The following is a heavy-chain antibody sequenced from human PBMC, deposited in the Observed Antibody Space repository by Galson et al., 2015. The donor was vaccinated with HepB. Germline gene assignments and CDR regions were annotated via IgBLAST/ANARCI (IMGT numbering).Heavy chain of an antibody. CDR1: GDSVSSNSAA. D-gene: IGHD2-21*01. CDR2: TYYRSKWYN. V-gene: IGHV6-1*01. CDR3: ARGTVWSPSSFDP. J-gene: IGHJ5*02. Sequence: CAISGDSVSSNSAAWHWIRQSPSRGLEWLGRTYYRSKWYNDYAVSVKSRITINPDTSKNQFSLQLNSVTPEDTAVYYCARGTVWSPSSFDPWGQGTLVTVSS.